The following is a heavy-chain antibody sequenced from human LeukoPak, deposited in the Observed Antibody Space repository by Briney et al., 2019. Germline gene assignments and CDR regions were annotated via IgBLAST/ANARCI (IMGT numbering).Heavy chain of an antibody. D-gene: IGHD3-3*01. J-gene: IGHJ6*03. CDR1: GFTFSDYY. CDR3: ARALGRSSRSAYYYLDV. V-gene: IGHV3-11*01. CDR2: ISGNGATI. Sequence: GGSLRLSCTSSGFTFSDYYMSWIRQAPGKGLEWVSYISGNGATIYYADSVKGRFTVSRDNANDSLYLQMDGLRDEDTAMYFCARALGRSSRSAYYYLDVWGKGTTVIASS.